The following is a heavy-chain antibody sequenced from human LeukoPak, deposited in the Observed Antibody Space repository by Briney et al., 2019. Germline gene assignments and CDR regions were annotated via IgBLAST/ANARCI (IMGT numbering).Heavy chain of an antibody. V-gene: IGHV4-39*07. Sequence: SETLSLTCSVSGGSISSSTYYWGWIRQPPGKGLEWIGSMYYSGSTYYNPSLKSRVTISVDTSKNHFSLKLTSVTAADTAVYYCARDLVTTAEFDYWGQGTQVTVPS. CDR1: GGSISSSTYY. CDR3: ARDLVTTAEFDY. CDR2: MYYSGST. J-gene: IGHJ4*02. D-gene: IGHD3-22*01.